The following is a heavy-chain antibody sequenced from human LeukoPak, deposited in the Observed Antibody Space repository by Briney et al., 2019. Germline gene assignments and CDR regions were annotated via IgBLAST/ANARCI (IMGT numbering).Heavy chain of an antibody. CDR2: FDPEDGET. D-gene: IGHD3-3*01. V-gene: IGHV1-24*01. CDR3: AREYPGNQREWLLTLSQGDAFDI. J-gene: IGHJ3*02. Sequence: ASVKVSCKASGYTFTGYYMHWVRQAPGKGLEWMGGFDPEDGETIYAQKFQGRVTMTEDTSTDTAYMELSSLRSEDTAVYYCAREYPGNQREWLLTLSQGDAFDIWGQGTMVTVSS. CDR1: GYTFTGYY.